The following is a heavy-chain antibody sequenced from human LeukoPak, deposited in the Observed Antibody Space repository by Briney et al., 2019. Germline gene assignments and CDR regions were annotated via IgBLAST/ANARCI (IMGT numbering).Heavy chain of an antibody. J-gene: IGHJ6*02. CDR3: AKVTTVTPFYYYGMDV. V-gene: IGHV3-9*01. D-gene: IGHD4-17*01. CDR2: IGWNSGSI. CDR1: GFTFGDYA. Sequence: GGSLRLSCAASGFTFGDYAMHWVRQAPGKGLEWVSRIGWNSGSIAYADSVKGRFTISRDNAKNTLYLQMNSLRAEDTAVYYCAKVTTVTPFYYYGMDVWGQGTTVTVSS.